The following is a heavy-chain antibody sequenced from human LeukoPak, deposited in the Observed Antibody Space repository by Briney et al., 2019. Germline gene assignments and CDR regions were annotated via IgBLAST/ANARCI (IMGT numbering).Heavy chain of an antibody. Sequence: SETLSLTCAVYGGSFSGYYWSWIRQPPGKGLEWIGEINHSGSTNYNPSLKSRVTISVDTSKNQFSLKLTSVTAADTSVYYCARSEWELLLVYWGQGTLVTVSS. CDR3: ARSEWELLLVY. CDR2: INHSGST. J-gene: IGHJ4*02. D-gene: IGHD1-26*01. V-gene: IGHV4-34*01. CDR1: GGSFSGYY.